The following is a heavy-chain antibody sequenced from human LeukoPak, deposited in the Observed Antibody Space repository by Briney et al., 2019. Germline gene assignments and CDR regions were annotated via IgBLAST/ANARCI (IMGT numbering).Heavy chain of an antibody. CDR1: GYTLTELS. D-gene: IGHD5-18*01. CDR3: ARAAAMDASFDY. Sequence: ASVKVSCKVSGYTLTELSMHWVRQAPGKGLEWMGGFDPEDGETIYAQKFQGRVTMTEDTSTDTAYMELSSLRSDDTAVYYCARAAAMDASFDYWGQGTLVTVSS. V-gene: IGHV1-24*01. CDR2: FDPEDGET. J-gene: IGHJ4*02.